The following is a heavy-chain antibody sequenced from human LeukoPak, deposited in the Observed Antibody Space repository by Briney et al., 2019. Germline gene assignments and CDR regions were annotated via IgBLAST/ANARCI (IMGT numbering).Heavy chain of an antibody. J-gene: IGHJ3*02. V-gene: IGHV4-38-2*02. D-gene: IGHD6-19*01. CDR3: YSSGWTDAFDI. Sequence: SETLSLTCTVSGYSISSGYYWGWVRQPPGKGLEWIGSIYHSGSTYYNPSLKSRVTISVDTSKNQFSLKLSSVTAADTAVYYCYSSGWTDAFDIWGQGTMVTVSS. CDR2: IYHSGST. CDR1: GYSISSGYY.